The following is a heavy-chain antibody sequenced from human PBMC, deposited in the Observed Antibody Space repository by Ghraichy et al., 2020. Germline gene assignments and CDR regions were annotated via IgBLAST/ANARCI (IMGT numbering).Heavy chain of an antibody. V-gene: IGHV3-7*01. J-gene: IGHJ3*01. CDR2: TRQDGSES. Sequence: GGSLRLSCAASGFSFSRYWMSWVRQAPGKGLEWVANTRQDGSESYYVDSVKGRFTISRDNAKNSLYLQMNRLRAEDTAVYYCARGDYYDSSGHYIEAFDFWCPGTMVTFSS. D-gene: IGHD3-22*01. CDR1: GFSFSRYW. CDR3: ARGDYYDSSGHYIEAFDF.